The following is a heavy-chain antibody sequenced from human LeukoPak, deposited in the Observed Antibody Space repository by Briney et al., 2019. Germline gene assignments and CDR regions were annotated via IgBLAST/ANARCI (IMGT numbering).Heavy chain of an antibody. V-gene: IGHV4-34*01. D-gene: IGHD5-12*01. CDR3: ARARESVAIDY. CDR2: INHNGDT. Sequence: SDTLSLTCAVYGESFSGFYWSWIRQPPGKGLEWIGDINHNGDTNDNPSLKSRVILSVDTSKNQFSLKLTSLTAADTAVYYCARARESVAIDYWGQGTPVTVSS. J-gene: IGHJ4*02. CDR1: GESFSGFY.